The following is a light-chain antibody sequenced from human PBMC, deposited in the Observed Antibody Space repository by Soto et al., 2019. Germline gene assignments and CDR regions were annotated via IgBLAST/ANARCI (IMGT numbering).Light chain of an antibody. V-gene: IGKV3-20*01. CDR3: QQYGRSPFT. CDR1: QSVSSNN. J-gene: IGKJ3*01. Sequence: IVLTQSPGTLSLSPGERATLSCRASQSVSSNNLAWYQQRPGQAARVVIYGASTRATGIPERFSGSGSGTDFTLTISRLEPEDFAVYYCQQYGRSPFTFGPGTKVDIK. CDR2: GAS.